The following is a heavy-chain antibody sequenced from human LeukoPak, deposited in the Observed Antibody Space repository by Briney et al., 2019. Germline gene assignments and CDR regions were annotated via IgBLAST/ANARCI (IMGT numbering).Heavy chain of an antibody. CDR1: GGPISSGSYY. V-gene: IGHV4-61*02. Sequence: SETLSLTCTVSGGPISSGSYYWSWIRQPAGKGLEWIGRIYTSGSTNYNPSLKSRVTISVDTSKNQFSLKLSSVTAADTAVYYCARDSDYYGSGSRFDYWGQGTLVTVSS. D-gene: IGHD3-10*01. CDR2: IYTSGST. CDR3: ARDSDYYGSGSRFDY. J-gene: IGHJ4*02.